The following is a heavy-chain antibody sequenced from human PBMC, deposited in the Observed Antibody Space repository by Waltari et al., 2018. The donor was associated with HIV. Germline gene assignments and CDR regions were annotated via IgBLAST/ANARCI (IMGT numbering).Heavy chain of an antibody. Sequence: VQPQPWGAGLLKPSETLSLPSAVYVGSFSGYYWTGIRRPPGKGLEWIGEINHSGTTNYNPALKGRVTISVDTSKNQFSLKVNSVTAADTALYFCARVGTGWDGSFYYYGMDVWGQGTTVPVSS. CDR1: VGSFSGYY. V-gene: IGHV4-34*01. CDR2: INHSGTT. D-gene: IGHD6-19*01. J-gene: IGHJ6*02. CDR3: ARVGTGWDGSFYYYGMDV.